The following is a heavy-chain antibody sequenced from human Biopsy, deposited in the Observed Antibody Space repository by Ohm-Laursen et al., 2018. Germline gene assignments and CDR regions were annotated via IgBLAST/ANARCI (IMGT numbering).Heavy chain of an antibody. V-gene: IGHV1-46*01. CDR2: INPIGSTT. D-gene: IGHD6-19*01. CDR3: ERTTGWYGDLYYFDY. Sequence: GPSVKPSCKASGNSFTIYYIHWVRQAPRQGLECMGMINPIGSTTSYPQIFQGRVTMTRDTSKSTVYMELSSLRPADTAVYSCERTTGWYGDLYYFDYWGQGTLVTVSS. J-gene: IGHJ4*02. CDR1: GNSFTIYY.